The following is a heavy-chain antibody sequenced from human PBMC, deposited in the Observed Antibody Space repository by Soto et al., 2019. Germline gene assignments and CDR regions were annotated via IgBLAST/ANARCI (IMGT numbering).Heavy chain of an antibody. Sequence: PSETLSLTCTVSGGSISSYHWSWIRQPKGKGLEWIGYINYSGSTNNNPSLKSRVTISVDTSKNQFSLKLSSVTAADTAVYYCARVRGFGELFLDVWGQGTTVTVSS. CDR1: GGSISSYH. CDR3: ARVRGFGELFLDV. D-gene: IGHD3-10*01. V-gene: IGHV4-59*08. CDR2: INYSGST. J-gene: IGHJ6*02.